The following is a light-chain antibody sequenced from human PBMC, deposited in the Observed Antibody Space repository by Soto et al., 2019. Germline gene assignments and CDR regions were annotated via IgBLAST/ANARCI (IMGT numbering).Light chain of an antibody. CDR2: DVS. CDR1: SSDVGGYNY. V-gene: IGLV2-14*01. J-gene: IGLJ1*01. CDR3: SSYTSSSTYV. Sequence: QSVLPQPASVSGSPGQSITISCTGTSSDVGGYNYVSWYQQHPGKAPKLMIYDVSNRPSGISNRFSGSKSGNTASLTISGLQAEDEADSYCSSYTSSSTYVFGPGTKVTVL.